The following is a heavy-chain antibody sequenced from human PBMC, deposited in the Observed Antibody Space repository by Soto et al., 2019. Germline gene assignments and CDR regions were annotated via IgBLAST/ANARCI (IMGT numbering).Heavy chain of an antibody. Sequence: PGESLKISCKGSGYSFTSYWIGWVRQMPGKGLEWMGIIYPGDSDTRYSPSFQGQVTISADKSISTAYLQWSSLKASDTAMYYCARPPRPGIAAASVLEAFDIWGQGTMVTVS. V-gene: IGHV5-51*01. D-gene: IGHD6-13*01. CDR3: ARPPRPGIAAASVLEAFDI. CDR1: GYSFTSYW. CDR2: IYPGDSDT. J-gene: IGHJ3*02.